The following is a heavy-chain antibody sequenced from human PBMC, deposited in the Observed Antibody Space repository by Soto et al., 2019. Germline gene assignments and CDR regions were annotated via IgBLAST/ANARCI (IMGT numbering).Heavy chain of an antibody. D-gene: IGHD1-26*01. V-gene: IGHV4-59*08. CDR3: ARHVRAGGGSYHLDY. CDR1: GGSISSYY. Sequence: SETLSLTCTVSGGSISSYYWSWIRQPPGKGLEWIGYIYYSGSTNYNPSLKSRVTISVDTSKNQFSLKLSSVTAADTAVYYCARHVRAGGGSYHLDYWGQGTLVTVS. J-gene: IGHJ4*02. CDR2: IYYSGST.